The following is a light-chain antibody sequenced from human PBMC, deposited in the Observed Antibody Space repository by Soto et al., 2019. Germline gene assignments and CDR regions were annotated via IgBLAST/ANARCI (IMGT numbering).Light chain of an antibody. CDR1: QSISNF. Sequence: DIQMTQSPSFLSASAGDRVTIFCRASQSISNFLHWYQQKPGKAPKLLIYAASKLESGVPSRFGGSGSGTDFTLTISSLQPEDFATYYCQQSYRNTRPFGLGTKVDIX. V-gene: IGKV1-39*01. CDR2: AAS. J-gene: IGKJ1*01. CDR3: QQSYRNTRP.